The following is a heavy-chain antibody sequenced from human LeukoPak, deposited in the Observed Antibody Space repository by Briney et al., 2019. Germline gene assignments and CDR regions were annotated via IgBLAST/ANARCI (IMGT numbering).Heavy chain of an antibody. Sequence: GGSLRLSCAASGFTLSSYGMHWVRQAPGKGLEWVAVIWYDGSNKYYADSVKGRFTISRDNSKNTLYLQMNSLRAEDTAVYYCARGRDIVVVVAALLGAFDIWGQGTMVTVSS. CDR1: GFTLSSYG. J-gene: IGHJ3*02. CDR3: ARGRDIVVVVAALLGAFDI. CDR2: IWYDGSNK. V-gene: IGHV3-33*01. D-gene: IGHD2-15*01.